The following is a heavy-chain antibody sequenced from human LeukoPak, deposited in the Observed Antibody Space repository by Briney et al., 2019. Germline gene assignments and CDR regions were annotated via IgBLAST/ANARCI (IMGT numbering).Heavy chain of an antibody. CDR1: GFTFSTSA. Sequence: GGSLRISCAASGFTFSTSAMNWVRQVPGKGLEWVSSINSYSSHIYYAASVRGRFTVSRDNARNSVFLQMNSLTAEDTAVYYCARDPERYLRTGKFDYWGQGSLVTVSS. V-gene: IGHV3-21*01. D-gene: IGHD5/OR15-5a*01. J-gene: IGHJ4*02. CDR3: ARDPERYLRTGKFDY. CDR2: INSYSSHI.